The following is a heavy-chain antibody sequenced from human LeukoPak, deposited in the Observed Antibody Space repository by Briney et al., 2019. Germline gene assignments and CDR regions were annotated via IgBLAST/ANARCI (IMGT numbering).Heavy chain of an antibody. Sequence: ASVKVSCKASGYTFTGYYMHWVRQAPGQGLEWMGRINPNSGGTNYAQKFQGRVTMTRDTSTSTAYMELRSLRSDDTAVYYCARGGIAVADGNWFDPWGQGTLVTVSS. CDR2: INPNSGGT. V-gene: IGHV1-2*06. CDR1: GYTFTGYY. J-gene: IGHJ5*02. D-gene: IGHD6-19*01. CDR3: ARGGIAVADGNWFDP.